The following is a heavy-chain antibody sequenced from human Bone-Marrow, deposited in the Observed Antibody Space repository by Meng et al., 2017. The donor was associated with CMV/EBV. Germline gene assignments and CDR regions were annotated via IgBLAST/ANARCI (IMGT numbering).Heavy chain of an antibody. V-gene: IGHV4-34*01. J-gene: IGHJ4*02. CDR3: ARQGDLIDY. Sequence: ESLKISCAVYGGSFSGYYWSWIRQPPGKGLEWIGEINHSGSTNYNPSLKSRVTISVDTSKNQFSLKLSSVTAADTAVYYCARQGDLIDYWGQGTLVTVSS. D-gene: IGHD3-16*01. CDR2: INHSGST. CDR1: GGSFSGYY.